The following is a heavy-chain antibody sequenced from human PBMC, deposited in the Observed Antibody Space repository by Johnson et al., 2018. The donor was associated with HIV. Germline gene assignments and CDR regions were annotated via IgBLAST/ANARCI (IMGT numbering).Heavy chain of an antibody. Sequence: EQLVESGGGLVQPGGSLRLSCAASRFTFSSYDMHWVRQATGKGLEWVSAIGTAGDTYYPGSVKGRFTISRENAKNSLYLQMNSLRAGDTAVYYCAKDLSYPKTRAFDIWGQGTMVTVSS. CDR2: IGTAGDT. V-gene: IGHV3-13*01. J-gene: IGHJ3*02. CDR1: RFTFSSYD. CDR3: AKDLSYPKTRAFDI. D-gene: IGHD2/OR15-2a*01.